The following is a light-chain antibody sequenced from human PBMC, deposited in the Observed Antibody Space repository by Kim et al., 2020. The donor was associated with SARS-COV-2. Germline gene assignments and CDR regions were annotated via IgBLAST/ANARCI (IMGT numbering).Light chain of an antibody. J-gene: IGLJ3*02. CDR1: SSDVGSYNY. V-gene: IGLV2-11*01. CDR3: CSYAGSYSWV. CDR2: DVN. Sequence: QSALTQPRSVSGSPGQSVTMSCTGTSSDVGSYNYVSWYQQHPGKAPKFIIYDVNKRPSGVPDRFSGSKSANTASLTISGLQAEDEADYYCCSYAGSYSWVYGGGTKVTVL.